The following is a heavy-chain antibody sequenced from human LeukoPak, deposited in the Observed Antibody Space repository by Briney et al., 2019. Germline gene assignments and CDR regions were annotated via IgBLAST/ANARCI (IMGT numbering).Heavy chain of an antibody. J-gene: IGHJ4*02. Sequence: TLRLSCATSGVTSSSYYKSWSCHHPGKGLEWVSYISSSGSTIYYKDSVKGRFTISGDNAKNSLYLQMNSLRAENTAVYYCSRGMRYCGYGIYFDYWGQRTLVSVS. CDR2: ISSSGSTI. V-gene: IGHV3-11*04. CDR1: GVTSSSYY. D-gene: IGHD5-12*01. CDR3: SRGMRYCGYGIYFDY.